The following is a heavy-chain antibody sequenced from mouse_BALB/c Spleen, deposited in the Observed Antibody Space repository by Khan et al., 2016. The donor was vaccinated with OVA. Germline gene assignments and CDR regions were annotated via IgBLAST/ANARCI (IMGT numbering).Heavy chain of an antibody. D-gene: IGHD3-3*01. CDR1: GYSITSAYA. CDR3: ARGRGY. J-gene: IGHJ3*02. Sequence: EVQLVESGPGLVKPSQSLSLTCTVTGYSITSAYAWNWIRQFPGNRLEWMGYINYSGSTSYTPSLKSRISITRDTSKNQFFLQLNSVTAADTGTYYCARGRGYWGQGTLVTVSA. CDR2: INYSGST. V-gene: IGHV3-2*02.